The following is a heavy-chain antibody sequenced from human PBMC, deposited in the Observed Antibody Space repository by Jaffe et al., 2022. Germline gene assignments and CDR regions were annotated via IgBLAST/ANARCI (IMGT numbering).Heavy chain of an antibody. Sequence: EVQLVESGGGLVQPGGSLRLSCAASGFTVSSSYMSWVRQAPGKGLEWVSVIYSGGNTYYAASVKGRFTISRDNSKNTLYLQMNSLRAEDTAVYYCARTSYSGATNYFFEDWGQGSLVTVSS. CDR2: IYSGGNT. V-gene: IGHV3-66*02. J-gene: IGHJ4*02. CDR3: ARTSYSGATNYFFED. D-gene: IGHD3-10*01. CDR1: GFTVSSSY.